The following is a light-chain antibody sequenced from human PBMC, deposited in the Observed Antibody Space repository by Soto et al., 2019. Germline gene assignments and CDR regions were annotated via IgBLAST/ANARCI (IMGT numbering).Light chain of an antibody. CDR2: GAS. Sequence: IVMTQSPATLSVSPGERATLSCRASQSVSSNLAWYQQKPGQAPRLLIYGASTRAINIPARFSGSGSGTEFTLTISSLQSEDFAVYYCQQYNNWPLTFGGGTKVEIK. J-gene: IGKJ4*01. V-gene: IGKV3-15*01. CDR3: QQYNNWPLT. CDR1: QSVSSN.